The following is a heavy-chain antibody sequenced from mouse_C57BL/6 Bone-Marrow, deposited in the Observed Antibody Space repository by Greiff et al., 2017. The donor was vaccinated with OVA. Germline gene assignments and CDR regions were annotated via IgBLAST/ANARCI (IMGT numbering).Heavy chain of an antibody. CDR3: ARSHYGNLFAY. CDR2: INPGSGGT. Sequence: QVQLQQSGAELVRPGTSVKVSCKASGYAFTNYLIEWVKQRPGPGLEWVGVINPGSGGTNYNETFKGKATLTADKSSSTAYMQLSSLTSEDAAVYFCARSHYGNLFAYWGQGTLVTVSA. J-gene: IGHJ3*01. D-gene: IGHD2-1*01. V-gene: IGHV1-54*01. CDR1: GYAFTNYL.